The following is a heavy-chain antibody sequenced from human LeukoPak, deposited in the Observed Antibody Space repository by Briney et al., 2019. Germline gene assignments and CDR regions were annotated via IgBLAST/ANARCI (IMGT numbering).Heavy chain of an antibody. V-gene: IGHV4-34*01. D-gene: IGHD2-2*01. J-gene: IGHJ4*02. CDR3: ARGRRVVPAATRIYYFDY. Sequence: SETLSLTCAVYGGSFSGYYWSWIRQPPGKGLEWLGEINHSGSTNYNPSLKSRDTISVDTSRNQFSLKLSSVTAADTAVYYCARGRRVVPAATRIYYFDYWGQGTLVTVSS. CDR2: INHSGST. CDR1: GGSFSGYY.